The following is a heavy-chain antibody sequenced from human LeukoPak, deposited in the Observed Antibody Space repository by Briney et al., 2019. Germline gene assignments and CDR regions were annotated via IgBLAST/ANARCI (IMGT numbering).Heavy chain of an antibody. CDR1: GFTFSSYS. D-gene: IGHD5-18*01. V-gene: IGHV3-23*01. Sequence: GGSLRLSCAASGFTFSSYSMNWVRQAPGKGLEWVSAISNTGGNTYYASSVRGRFIISRDNSKNTLYLQTDSLRAEDTAIYYCAKEMGHSKPFDYWGQGTLVTVSS. CDR3: AKEMGHSKPFDY. J-gene: IGHJ4*02. CDR2: ISNTGGNT.